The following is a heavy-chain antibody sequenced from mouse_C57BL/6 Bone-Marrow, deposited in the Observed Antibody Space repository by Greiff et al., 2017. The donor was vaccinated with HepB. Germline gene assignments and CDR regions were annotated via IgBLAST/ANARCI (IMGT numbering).Heavy chain of an antibody. CDR1: GYTFTSYW. J-gene: IGHJ4*01. CDR2: IYPGNSDT. Sequence: VQLQQSGTVLARPGASVKMSCKTSGYTFTSYWMHWVKQRPGQGLEWIGAIYPGNSDTSYNQKFKGKAKLTAVTSASTAYMELSSLTTEDSAVYYCTREGWGYYYAMDYWGQGTAVTVSS. V-gene: IGHV1-5*01. CDR3: TREGWGYYYAMDY. D-gene: IGHD3-3*01.